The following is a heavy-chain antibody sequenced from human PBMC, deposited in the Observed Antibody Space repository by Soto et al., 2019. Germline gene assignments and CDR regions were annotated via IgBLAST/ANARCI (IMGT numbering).Heavy chain of an antibody. Sequence: GGSLRLSCAASGFTFSSYSMNWVRQAPGKGLEWVSSISSSSSYIYYADSVKGRFTISRDNPKNSLYLQMNSLRAEVTAVYYCARDSGGGRFLEWEPSYYYGMDVWGQGTTVTVSS. V-gene: IGHV3-21*01. CDR3: ARDSGGGRFLEWEPSYYYGMDV. J-gene: IGHJ6*02. CDR1: GFTFSSYS. CDR2: ISSSSSYI. D-gene: IGHD3-3*01.